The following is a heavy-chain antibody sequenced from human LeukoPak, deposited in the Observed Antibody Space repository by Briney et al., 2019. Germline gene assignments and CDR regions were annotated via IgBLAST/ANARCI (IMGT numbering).Heavy chain of an antibody. Sequence: TSETLSLTCTVSGGSISGYYWSWIRQPAGKGLEWIGRLYCSTTIKYNPSLRSRISLSGDTSKNQFSLKLSSVTAADTAVDYCAREAGLASAAGLDVWGQGTMVTVS. CDR3: AREAGLASAAGLDV. V-gene: IGHV4-4*07. D-gene: IGHD5-12*01. CDR2: LYCSTTI. J-gene: IGHJ6*02. CDR1: GGSISGYY.